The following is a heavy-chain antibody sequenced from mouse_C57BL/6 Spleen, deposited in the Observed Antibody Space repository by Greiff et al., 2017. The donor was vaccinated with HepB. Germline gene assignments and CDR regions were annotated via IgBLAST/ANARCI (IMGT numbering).Heavy chain of an antibody. D-gene: IGHD1-1*01. J-gene: IGHJ1*03. CDR2: IYPGDGDT. CDR1: GYAFSSYW. Sequence: VQRVESGAELVKPGASVKISCKASGYAFSSYWMNWVKQRPGKGLEWIGQIYPGDGDTNYNGKFKGKATLTADKSSSTAYMQLSSLTSEDSAVYFCARKDGSSYEGYFDVWGTGTTVTVSS. CDR3: ARKDGSSYEGYFDV. V-gene: IGHV1-80*01.